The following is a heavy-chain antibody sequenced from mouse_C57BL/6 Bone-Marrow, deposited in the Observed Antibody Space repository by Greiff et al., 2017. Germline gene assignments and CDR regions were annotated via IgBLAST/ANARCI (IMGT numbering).Heavy chain of an antibody. V-gene: IGHV1-80*01. CDR3: ARSPPYYYGSSPFAY. CDR2: IYPGDGDT. D-gene: IGHD1-1*01. Sequence: SGAELVKPGASVKISCKASGYAFSSYWMNWVKQRPGKGLEWIGQIYPGDGDTNYNGKFKGKATLTADKSSSTAYMQLSSLTSEDSAVYFCARSPPYYYGSSPFAYWGQGTLVTVSA. J-gene: IGHJ3*01. CDR1: GYAFSSYW.